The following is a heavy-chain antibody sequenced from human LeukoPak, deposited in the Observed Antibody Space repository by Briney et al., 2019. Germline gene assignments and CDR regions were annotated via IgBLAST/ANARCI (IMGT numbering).Heavy chain of an antibody. J-gene: IGHJ4*02. CDR2: ISGSGGST. CDR1: GFTFSSYA. V-gene: IGHV3-23*01. D-gene: IGHD2-15*01. CDR3: AKGDWCSGGSCYPYYFDY. Sequence: GGSLRLSCAASGFTFSSYAMSWVRQAPGQGLEWVSAISGSGGSTYYADSVKGRFTISRDNSKNTLYLQMNSLRAEDTAVYYCAKGDWCSGGSCYPYYFDYWGQGTLVTVSS.